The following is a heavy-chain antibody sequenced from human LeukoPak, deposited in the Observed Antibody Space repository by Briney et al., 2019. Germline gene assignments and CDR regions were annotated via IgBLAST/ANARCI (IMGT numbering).Heavy chain of an antibody. CDR2: IIPILGIA. Sequence: SVKVSCKASGGTFSSYTISWVRQAPGQGLEWMGRIIPILGIANHAQKFQGRVTITADKSTSTAYMELSSLRSEDTAVYYCARDGHSSSWYSTWFDPWGQGTLVTVSS. V-gene: IGHV1-69*04. CDR3: ARDGHSSSWYSTWFDP. CDR1: GGTFSSYT. J-gene: IGHJ5*02. D-gene: IGHD6-13*01.